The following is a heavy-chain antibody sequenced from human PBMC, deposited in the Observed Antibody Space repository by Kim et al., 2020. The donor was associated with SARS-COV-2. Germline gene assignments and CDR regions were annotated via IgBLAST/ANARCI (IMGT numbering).Heavy chain of an antibody. CDR2: ISWNSGSI. CDR3: AKVGTMVRGMDV. D-gene: IGHD3-10*01. CDR1: GFTFDDYA. Sequence: GGSLRLSCAASGFTFDDYAMHWVRQAPGKGLEWVSGISWNSGSIGYADSVKGRFTISRDNAKNSLYLQMNSLRAEDTALYYCAKVGTMVRGMDVWGQGTTVTVSS. V-gene: IGHV3-9*01. J-gene: IGHJ6*02.